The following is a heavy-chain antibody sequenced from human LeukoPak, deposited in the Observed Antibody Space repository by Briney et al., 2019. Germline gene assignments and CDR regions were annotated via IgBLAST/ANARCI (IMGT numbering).Heavy chain of an antibody. CDR3: ARGGTLAAPSDYYYYMGR. CDR2: INHSGST. CDR1: GGSFSGYY. V-gene: IGHV4-34*01. J-gene: IGHJ6*03. D-gene: IGHD6-6*01. Sequence: SETLSLTCAVYGGSFSGYYWSWIRQPPGKGLEWIGEINHSGSTNYNPSLKSRVSISVDTSKNQFSLKLSSVTAADTAVYYCARGGTLAAPSDYYYYMGRWGKGTPVTV.